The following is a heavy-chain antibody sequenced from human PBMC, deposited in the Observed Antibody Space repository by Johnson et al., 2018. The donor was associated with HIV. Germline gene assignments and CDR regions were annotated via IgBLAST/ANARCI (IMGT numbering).Heavy chain of an antibody. Sequence: QVQLVESGGGVVQTGGSLRLSCAASGFTFSTYAMHWVRQAPGKGLEWVAFIRSNGNNKEYADAVKGRFTISRDNAKNSLYLQMNSLRAEDTAVYYCARESLLPAMTAFDFWGQGTMVTVSS. CDR1: GFTFSTYA. CDR3: ARESLLPAMTAFDF. CDR2: IRSNGNNK. V-gene: IGHV3-30*02. D-gene: IGHD2-2*01. J-gene: IGHJ3*01.